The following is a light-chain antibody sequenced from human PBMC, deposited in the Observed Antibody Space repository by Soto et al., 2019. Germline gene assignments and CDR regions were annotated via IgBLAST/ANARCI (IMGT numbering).Light chain of an antibody. CDR1: QGIRSA. CDR3: LLDFSYFWA. CDR2: AAS. V-gene: IGKV1-6*01. Sequence: AIQLTQSPPSLSASVGDRVTITCRASQGIRSALGWYQQKPVKVPKLLIYAASTLQSGVPSRFSGSGSGTDFTLTISSLQPEDFATYYCLLDFSYFWAFGQGTKVDIK. J-gene: IGKJ1*01.